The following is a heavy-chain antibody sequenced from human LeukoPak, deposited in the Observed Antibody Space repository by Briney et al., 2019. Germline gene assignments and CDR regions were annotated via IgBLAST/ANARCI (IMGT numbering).Heavy chain of an antibody. CDR1: GGSISSYY. V-gene: IGHV4-59*01. Sequence: SETLSLTCTVSGGSISSYYWNWIRQPPGKGLEWIGYIYYSGITNYNPSLKSRVTISVDTSKSQFSLKPSSVTAADTALYYCARAGRWEGRPHAFDIWGQGTMVTVSS. J-gene: IGHJ3*02. CDR2: IYYSGIT. CDR3: ARAGRWEGRPHAFDI. D-gene: IGHD1-26*01.